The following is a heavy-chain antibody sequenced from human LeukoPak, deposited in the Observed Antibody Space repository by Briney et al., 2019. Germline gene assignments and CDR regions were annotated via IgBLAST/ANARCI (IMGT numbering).Heavy chain of an antibody. D-gene: IGHD6-13*01. V-gene: IGHV3-21*01. CDR2: ISSSSSYI. Sequence: GGSLRLSCAASGFTFSSYSMNWVRQAPGKGPEWVSSISSSSSYIYYADSVKGRFTISRDNAKNSLYLQMNSLRAEDTAVYYCARDTTPLVAAAVAGGLNYWGQGTLVTVSS. CDR1: GFTFSSYS. CDR3: ARDTTPLVAAAVAGGLNY. J-gene: IGHJ4*02.